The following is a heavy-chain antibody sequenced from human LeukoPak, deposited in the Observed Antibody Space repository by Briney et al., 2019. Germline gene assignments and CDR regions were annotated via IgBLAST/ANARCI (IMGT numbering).Heavy chain of an antibody. D-gene: IGHD5-24*01. J-gene: IGHJ5*02. Sequence: PGGSLRLSCAASGFTFSSYWMSWVRQAPGKGLEWVANIKQDGSEKYYVDSVKGRFTISRDNSKNTLYLQMNSLRAEDTAVYYCAKVGPYPGVEWFDPWGQGTLVTVSS. CDR1: GFTFSSYW. V-gene: IGHV3-7*03. CDR2: IKQDGSEK. CDR3: AKVGPYPGVEWFDP.